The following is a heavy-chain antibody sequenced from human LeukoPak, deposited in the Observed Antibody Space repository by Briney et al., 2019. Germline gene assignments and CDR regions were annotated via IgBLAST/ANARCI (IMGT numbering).Heavy chain of an antibody. CDR1: GFTFSSYW. CDR2: IKQDGSEK. D-gene: IGHD3-3*01. Sequence: PGGSLRLSCAASGFTFSSYWMSWVRQAPGKGLEWVANIKQDGSEKYYVDSVKGRFTISRDNAKNSLYLQMNSLRAEDTAVYYCARVNDFWSGHYYYYGMDVWGQGTTVTVSS. CDR3: ARVNDFWSGHYYYYGMDV. V-gene: IGHV3-7*01. J-gene: IGHJ6*02.